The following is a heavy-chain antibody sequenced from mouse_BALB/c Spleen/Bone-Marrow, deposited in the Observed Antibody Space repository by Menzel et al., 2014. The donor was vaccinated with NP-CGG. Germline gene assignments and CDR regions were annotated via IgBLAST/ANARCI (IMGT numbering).Heavy chain of an antibody. CDR1: GYAFSSYW. J-gene: IGHJ4*01. Sequence: VKLVESGAELVRPGSSVKISCKASGYAFSSYWMNWVKQRPGQGLEWIGQIYPGDGDTNYNGKFKGKATLTADKSSSTAYMQLSSLTSEDSAVYFCARWTTTVVAPYVMDYWGQGTSVTVSS. D-gene: IGHD1-1*01. CDR2: IYPGDGDT. V-gene: IGHV1-80*01. CDR3: ARWTTTVVAPYVMDY.